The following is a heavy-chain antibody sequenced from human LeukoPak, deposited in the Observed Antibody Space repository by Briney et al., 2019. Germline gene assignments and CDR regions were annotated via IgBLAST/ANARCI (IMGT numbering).Heavy chain of an antibody. CDR1: GGTFSSYT. Sequence: SVKVSCKASGGTFSSYTISWVRQAPGQGLEWMGRIIPILGIANYAQKFQGRVTITADKSTSTAYMELSSLRSEDTAVYYCARDLRVVPAEAWFDPWGQGTLVTVSS. J-gene: IGHJ5*02. D-gene: IGHD2-2*01. CDR3: ARDLRVVPAEAWFDP. V-gene: IGHV1-69*04. CDR2: IIPILGIA.